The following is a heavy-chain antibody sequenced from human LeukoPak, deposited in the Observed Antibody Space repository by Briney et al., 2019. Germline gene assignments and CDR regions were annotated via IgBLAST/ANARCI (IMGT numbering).Heavy chain of an antibody. D-gene: IGHD3-22*01. V-gene: IGHV1-18*01. CDR3: ARDVLHRIHYDSSAYYPGSSY. J-gene: IGHJ4*02. Sequence: ASVKVSCKASGYTFTSYGIHWVRQAPGQGLEWMGWISAYNAYTYYAQKLQGRVTMTTDTSTSTAYMELRSLRSDDTAVYYCARDVLHRIHYDSSAYYPGSSYWGQGTLVTVSS. CDR2: ISAYNAYT. CDR1: GYTFTSYG.